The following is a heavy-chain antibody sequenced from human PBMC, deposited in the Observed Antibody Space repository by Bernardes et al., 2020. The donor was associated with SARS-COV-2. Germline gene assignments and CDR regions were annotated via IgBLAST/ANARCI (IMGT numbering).Heavy chain of an antibody. D-gene: IGHD2-2*01. CDR1: GFTFSSYC. J-gene: IGHJ5*02. Sequence: GGSLRLSCAASGFTFSSYCMHWVRQAPGKGLVWVSRINSDGSSTSYADSVKGRFTISRDNAKNTLYLQMNSLRAEDTAVYYCARDTAASMPPNWFDPWGQGTLVTVSS. CDR3: ARDTAASMPPNWFDP. V-gene: IGHV3-74*01. CDR2: INSDGSST.